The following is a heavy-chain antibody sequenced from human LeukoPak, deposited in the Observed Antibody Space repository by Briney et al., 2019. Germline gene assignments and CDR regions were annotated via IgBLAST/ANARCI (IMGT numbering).Heavy chain of an antibody. CDR2: IYYSGTT. V-gene: IGHV4-59*08. CDR3: ATSEGYYYDRLDY. J-gene: IGHJ4*02. CDR1: GGSISGYY. Sequence: NPSETLSLTCTVSGGSISGYYWSWIRQPPGRGLEWIGDIYYSGTTNYNPSLKSRVTISVDTSKNQFSLKLSSVTAADTAVYYCATSEGYYYDRLDYWGQGTLVTVSS. D-gene: IGHD3-22*01.